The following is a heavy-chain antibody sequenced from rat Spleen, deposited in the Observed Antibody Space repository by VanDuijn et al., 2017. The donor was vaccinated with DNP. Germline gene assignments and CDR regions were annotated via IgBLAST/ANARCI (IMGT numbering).Heavy chain of an antibody. CDR2: ISTSGGVT. V-gene: IGHV5-46*01. Sequence: EVQLVESGGGLVQPGRFMKLSCAASGCTFSSFPMAWARQAPTKGLEWVAIISTSGGVTYYRESVKGRFTISRDNAKSTLYLKMNSLRSEDAATYYCTRGSECFDYWGQGVMVTVSS. CDR3: TRGSECFDY. CDR1: GCTFSSFP. J-gene: IGHJ2*01.